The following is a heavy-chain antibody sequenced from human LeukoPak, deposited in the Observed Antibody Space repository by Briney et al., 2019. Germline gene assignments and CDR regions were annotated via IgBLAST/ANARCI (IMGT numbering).Heavy chain of an antibody. J-gene: IGHJ5*02. D-gene: IGHD2-15*01. CDR1: GGTFSSYA. V-gene: IGHV1-69*13. CDR2: IIPIFGTA. Sequence: SVKVSCKASGGTFSSYAISWVRQAPGQGLEWMGGIIPIFGTANYAQKFQGRVTITADESTSTAYMELSSLRSEDTAVYYCARGGARCSGGSCYSGTVWFDPWGQGTLVTVSS. CDR3: ARGGARCSGGSCYSGTVWFDP.